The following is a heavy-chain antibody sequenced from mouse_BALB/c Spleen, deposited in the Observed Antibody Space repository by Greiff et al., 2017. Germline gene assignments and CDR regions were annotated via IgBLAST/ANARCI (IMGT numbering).Heavy chain of an antibody. J-gene: IGHJ4*01. Sequence: EVQLVESGGGLVQPKGSLKLSCAASGFTLNTYAMNWVRQAPGKGLEWVARIRSKSNNYATYYADSVKDRFTISRDDSQSMLYLQMNNLKTEDTAMYYCVRTDYDVWGQGTSVTVSS. CDR1: GFTLNTYA. D-gene: IGHD2-4*01. CDR3: VRTDYDV. V-gene: IGHV10-1*02. CDR2: IRSKSNNYAT.